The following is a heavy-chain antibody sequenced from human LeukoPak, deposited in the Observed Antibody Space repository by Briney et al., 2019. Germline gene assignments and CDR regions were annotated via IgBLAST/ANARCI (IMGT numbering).Heavy chain of an antibody. CDR2: IYHSGST. CDR1: GYSISSGYY. D-gene: IGHD5-12*01. CDR3: ARYGGFPSFYGMDV. Sequence: PSETLSLTCTVSGYSISSGYYWGWIRQPPGKGLEWIGSIYHSGSTYYNPSLKSRVTISVDTSKNQFSLKLSSVTAADTAVYYCARYGGFPSFYGMDVWGQGTTLTVSS. J-gene: IGHJ6*02. V-gene: IGHV4-38-2*02.